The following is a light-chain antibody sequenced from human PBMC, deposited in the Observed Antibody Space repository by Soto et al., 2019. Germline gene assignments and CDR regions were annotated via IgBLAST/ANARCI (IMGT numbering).Light chain of an antibody. CDR2: DVS. CDR1: QSISSW. J-gene: IGKJ1*01. V-gene: IGKV1-5*01. Sequence: DIQMTQSPSTLSASVGDRVTITCRASQSISSWLAWYQQKPGKAPKVLIYDVSTLQSGVPSRFSGSGSGTEFTLTISSLQPDDFATYYCQQYNSDSRTFGQGTKVDIK. CDR3: QQYNSDSRT.